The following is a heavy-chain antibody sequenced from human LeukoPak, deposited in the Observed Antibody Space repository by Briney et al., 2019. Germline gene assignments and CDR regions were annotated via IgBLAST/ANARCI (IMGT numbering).Heavy chain of an antibody. D-gene: IGHD4-17*01. CDR2: IYYSGST. J-gene: IGHJ4*02. V-gene: IGHV4-39*07. Sequence: SETLSLTCTVSGGSISSSSYYWGWIRQPPGKGLEWIGSIYYSGSTYYNPSLKSRVTISVDTSKNQFSLKLSSVTAADTAVYYCARGPEDYAIDYWGQGTLVTVSS. CDR3: ARGPEDYAIDY. CDR1: GGSISSSSYY.